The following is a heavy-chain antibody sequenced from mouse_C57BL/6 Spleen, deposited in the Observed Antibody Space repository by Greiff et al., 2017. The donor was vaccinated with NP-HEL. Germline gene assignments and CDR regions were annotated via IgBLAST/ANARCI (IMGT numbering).Heavy chain of an antibody. J-gene: IGHJ2*01. V-gene: IGHV1-81*01. CDR1: GYTFTSYG. Sequence: QVQLQQSGAELARPGASVKLSCKASGYTFTSYGISWVKQRTGQGLEWIGEIYPRSGNTYYNEKFKGKATLTADKSSSTAYMELRSLTSEDSAVYFYASRRAITTVVAGFDYWGQGTTLTVSS. CDR3: ASRRAITTVVAGFDY. CDR2: IYPRSGNT. D-gene: IGHD1-1*01.